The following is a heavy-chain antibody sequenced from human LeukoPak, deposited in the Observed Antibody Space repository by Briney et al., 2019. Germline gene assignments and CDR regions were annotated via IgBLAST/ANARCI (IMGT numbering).Heavy chain of an antibody. CDR3: ARQKAAAGTGAAPV. J-gene: IGHJ6*02. CDR1: GGSISSSSYY. Sequence: SETLSLTRTVSGGSISSSSYYWGWIRQPPGKGLEWIGSIYYSGSTYYNPSLKSRVTISVDTSKNQFSLKLSSVTAADTAVYYCARQKAAAGTGAAPVWGQGTTVTVSS. D-gene: IGHD6-13*01. CDR2: IYYSGST. V-gene: IGHV4-39*01.